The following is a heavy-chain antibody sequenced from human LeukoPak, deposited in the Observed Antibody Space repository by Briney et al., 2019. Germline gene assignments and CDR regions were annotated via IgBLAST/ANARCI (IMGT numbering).Heavy chain of an antibody. V-gene: IGHV4-4*07. CDR2: IYTSGST. Sequence: PSETLSLTCTVSGGSISSYYWSWIRQPAGKGLEWIGRIYTSGSTNYNPSLKSRVTMSVDTSKNQFSLKLSSVTAADTAVYYCARDRGFYDILTGSDNWLDPWGPGTLVTVSS. J-gene: IGHJ5*02. CDR1: GGSISSYY. CDR3: ARDRGFYDILTGSDNWLDP. D-gene: IGHD3-9*01.